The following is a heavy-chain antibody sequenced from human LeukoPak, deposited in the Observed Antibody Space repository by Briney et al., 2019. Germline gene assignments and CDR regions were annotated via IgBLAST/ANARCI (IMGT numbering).Heavy chain of an antibody. D-gene: IGHD3-3*01. Sequence: SETLSLTCAVYGGSFSGYYWSWIRQPPGKGLEWIGEINHSGSTNYNPSLKSRVTIPVDTSKNQFSLKLSSVTAADTAVYYCARRVKRITIFGVVISYYFDYWGQGTLVTVSS. CDR2: INHSGST. J-gene: IGHJ4*02. CDR3: ARRVKRITIFGVVISYYFDY. V-gene: IGHV4-34*01. CDR1: GGSFSGYY.